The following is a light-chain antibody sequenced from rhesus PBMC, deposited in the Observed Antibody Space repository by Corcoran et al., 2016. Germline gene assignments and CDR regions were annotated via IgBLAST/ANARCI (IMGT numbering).Light chain of an antibody. V-gene: IGKV1-25*01. Sequence: DIQVTQSPSSLSASVGDRVTITCQASQAISNHLAWYQQKPGKVPKLLIYMASTLQSEVPSRFSGSGAGTVFTLTISSLQPEDFATYYCQHGYGTPHSFGQGTKVEIK. CDR1: QAISNH. J-gene: IGKJ2*01. CDR3: QHGYGTPHS. CDR2: MAS.